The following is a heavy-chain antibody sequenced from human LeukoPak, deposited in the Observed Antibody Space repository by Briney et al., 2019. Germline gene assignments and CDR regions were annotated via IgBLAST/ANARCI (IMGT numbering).Heavy chain of an antibody. V-gene: IGHV3-48*03. CDR3: VRDDGAYYQHSMDV. J-gene: IGHJ6*03. Sequence: GGSLRLPCEVSGFNFDHHEMNWVRQAPGKGLEWVSYISSTGSSIYYADSVRGRFTISRDNAKNSLYLQMNSLRVEDTAVYFCVRDDGAYYQHSMDVWGKGTTVTVSS. CDR1: GFNFDHHE. D-gene: IGHD3-16*01. CDR2: ISSTGSSI.